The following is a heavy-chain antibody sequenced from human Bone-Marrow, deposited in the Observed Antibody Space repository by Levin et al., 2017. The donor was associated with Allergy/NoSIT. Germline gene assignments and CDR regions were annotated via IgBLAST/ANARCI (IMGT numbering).Heavy chain of an antibody. CDR2: IINSGVGT. CDR1: GFTFNNYA. Sequence: GGSPRLSCAASGFTFNNYAMSWVRQAPGKGLEWVSAIINSGVGTYYADSVKGRFTISRDNSKNTMYLQMNSLRAEDTAVYFCAKDAIRGSDQPYYFDYWGQGTLVTASS. CDR3: AKDAIRGSDQPYYFDY. V-gene: IGHV3-23*01. J-gene: IGHJ4*02. D-gene: IGHD6-19*01.